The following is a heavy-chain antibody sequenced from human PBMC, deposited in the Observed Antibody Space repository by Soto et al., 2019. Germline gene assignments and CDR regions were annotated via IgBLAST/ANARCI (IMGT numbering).Heavy chain of an antibody. V-gene: IGHV4-31*03. CDR3: ARDSHRVTRRDYYGMDV. Sequence: QVQLQESGPGLVKPSQTLSLTCTVSGGSISSGGYYWSWIRQHPGKGLEWIGYIYYSGSTYYNPSLKSRVTISVDTSKNQFSLKLSSVTAADTAVYYCARDSHRVTRRDYYGMDVWGQGTTVTVSS. J-gene: IGHJ6*02. CDR2: IYYSGST. CDR1: GGSISSGGYY. D-gene: IGHD3-10*01.